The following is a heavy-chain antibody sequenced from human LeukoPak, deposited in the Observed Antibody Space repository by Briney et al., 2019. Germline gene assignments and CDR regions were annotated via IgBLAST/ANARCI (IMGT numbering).Heavy chain of an antibody. D-gene: IGHD3-3*01. CDR3: ARETAIFGVVITFDY. Sequence: SETLSLTCTVSGGSISSYYWSWIRQPAGKGLEWIGRIYTSGSTNYNPSLKSRVTMSVDTSKNQFSLKLSSVTAADTAVYYCARETAIFGVVITFDYWGQGTLVTVSS. V-gene: IGHV4-4*07. CDR2: IYTSGST. J-gene: IGHJ4*02. CDR1: GGSISSYY.